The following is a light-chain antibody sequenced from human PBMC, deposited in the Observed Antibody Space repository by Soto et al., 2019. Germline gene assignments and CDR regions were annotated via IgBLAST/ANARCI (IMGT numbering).Light chain of an antibody. Sequence: EIVLTQSPVTLSLSAGERATLSCMASQSVRNSLLAWYQQKPGQPPRLLIYDASTRATATPDRFSGSGSGTDFTLTITRLEPEDFAVYYCHQYDTVAQTFGQGTKVDIK. CDR3: HQYDTVAQT. J-gene: IGKJ1*01. CDR2: DAS. CDR1: QSVRNSL. V-gene: IGKV3-20*01.